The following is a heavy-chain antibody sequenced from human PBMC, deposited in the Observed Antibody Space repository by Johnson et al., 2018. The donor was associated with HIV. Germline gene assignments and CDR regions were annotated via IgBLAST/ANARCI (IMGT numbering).Heavy chain of an antibody. D-gene: IGHD3-10*01. CDR1: GFTFSSYA. V-gene: IGHV3-30*04. CDR2: ISYDGSNK. J-gene: IGHJ3*02. Sequence: QMLLVESGGGVVQPGRSLRLSCAASGFTFSSYAMHWVRQAQGKGLEWVAVISYDGSNKYYAESVKGRFTISRDNSKNTLYLQMNSLRVEDTAIYYCAKDAGTYHPLDAFDIWGQGTMVTVSS. CDR3: AKDAGTYHPLDAFDI.